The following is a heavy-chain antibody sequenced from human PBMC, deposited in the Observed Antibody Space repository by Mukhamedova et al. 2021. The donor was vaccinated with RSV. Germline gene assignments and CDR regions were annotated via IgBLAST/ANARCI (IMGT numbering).Heavy chain of an antibody. V-gene: IGHV4-39*01. CDR3: VRHTGFSGSTATLYYFDY. CDR2: ST. Sequence: STYYNPSLKSRVTISVDTSKNQFSLKLSSVTAADTAVYYCVRHTGFSGSTATLYYFDYWGQGTLVTVSS. D-gene: IGHD3-10*01. J-gene: IGHJ4*02.